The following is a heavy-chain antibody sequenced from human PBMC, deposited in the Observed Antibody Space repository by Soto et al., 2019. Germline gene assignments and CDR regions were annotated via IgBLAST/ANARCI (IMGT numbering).Heavy chain of an antibody. J-gene: IGHJ5*02. D-gene: IGHD2-15*01. CDR3: ARDHLVAATPDWFDP. Sequence: GGSLRLSCAASGFTFSSYSMNWVRQAPGKGLEWVSYISSSSTIYYADSVKGRFAISRDNAKNSLYLQMNSLRDEDTAVYYCARDHLVAATPDWFDPWGQGTLVTVSS. V-gene: IGHV3-48*02. CDR2: ISSSSTI. CDR1: GFTFSSYS.